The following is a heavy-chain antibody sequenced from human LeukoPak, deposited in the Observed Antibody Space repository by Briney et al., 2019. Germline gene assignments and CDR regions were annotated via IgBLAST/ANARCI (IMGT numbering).Heavy chain of an antibody. CDR1: GFTFSSYA. J-gene: IGHJ5*02. CDR2: ISGSGGST. CDR3: AKGKRDIVVVPAAIFGRNWFDP. Sequence: GGSLRLSCAASGFTFSSYAMSWVRQAPGKGLEWVSAISGSGGSTYYADSVKGRFTISRDNSKNTLYLQMNSLRAEDTAVYYCAKGKRDIVVVPAAIFGRNWFDPGAQETLVTVSS. V-gene: IGHV3-23*01. D-gene: IGHD2-2*01.